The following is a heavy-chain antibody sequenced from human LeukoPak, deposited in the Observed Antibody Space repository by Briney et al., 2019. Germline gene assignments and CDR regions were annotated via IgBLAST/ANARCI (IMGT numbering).Heavy chain of an antibody. Sequence: GGSLRLSCVASGFTFSSYAMSWVRQAPGKGLEWVSAISGSGGSTYYADSVKGRFTISRDNSKNTLYLQMNSLRAEEPAVYYFAKGDMIVVVPTDYWGQGTLVTVSS. CDR1: GFTFSSYA. CDR2: ISGSGGST. V-gene: IGHV3-23*01. J-gene: IGHJ4*02. CDR3: AKGDMIVVVPTDY. D-gene: IGHD3-22*01.